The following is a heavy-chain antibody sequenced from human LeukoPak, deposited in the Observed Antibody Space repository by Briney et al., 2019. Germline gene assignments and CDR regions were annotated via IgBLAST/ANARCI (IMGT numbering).Heavy chain of an antibody. CDR3: ARGAYYDFWSGYYTYYYYYMDV. Sequence: GRSLRLSCAASGFTFSSYWMHWVRQAAGEGLVWVSRINTDGSSTSYADSVKGRFTISRDNAKNTLYLQMNSLRAEDTAVYYCARGAYYDFWSGYYTYYYYYMDVWGKGTTVTVSS. CDR2: INTDGSST. V-gene: IGHV3-74*01. J-gene: IGHJ6*03. D-gene: IGHD3-3*01. CDR1: GFTFSSYW.